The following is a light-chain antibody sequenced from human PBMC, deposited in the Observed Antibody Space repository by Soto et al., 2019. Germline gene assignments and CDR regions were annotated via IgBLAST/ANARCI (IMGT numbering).Light chain of an antibody. CDR3: QQSFTTPYT. CDR1: QTIAMY. Sequence: DIQMTQSPSSLSASVGDRVTITCRASQTIAMYVNWFQQKPGKAPKPLIYTTSSLQSGVPPRFSGSGSETDFTLTISRLHPEESATYYCQQSFTTPYTFGQGTKLEIK. V-gene: IGKV1-39*01. J-gene: IGKJ2*01. CDR2: TTS.